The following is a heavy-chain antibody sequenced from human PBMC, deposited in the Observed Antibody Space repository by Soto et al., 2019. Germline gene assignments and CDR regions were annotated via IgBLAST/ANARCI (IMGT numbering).Heavy chain of an antibody. CDR3: ARDKLTGLFDY. CDR1: GGSFSGYY. J-gene: IGHJ4*02. CDR2: INHSGST. V-gene: IGHV4-34*01. D-gene: IGHD2-8*02. Sequence: PSETLSLTGAVYGGSFSGYYWTWIRQPPGTGLEWIGEINHSGSTNYNPSLKSRVTISVDTSKNQFSLKLTSVTAADTAVYYCARDKLTGLFDYWGQGTLVTVSS.